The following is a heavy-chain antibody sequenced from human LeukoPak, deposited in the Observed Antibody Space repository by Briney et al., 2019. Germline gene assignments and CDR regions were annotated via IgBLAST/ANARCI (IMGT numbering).Heavy chain of an antibody. CDR2: IYHSGST. Sequence: PSQTLSLTCAVSGGSISSGGYSWSWIRQPPGKGLEWIGYIYHSGSTYYNPSLKSRVTISVDRSKNQFSLKLSSVTAADTAVYYCARGGYCSSTSCLGFDYWGQGTLVIVSS. D-gene: IGHD2-2*01. CDR1: GGSISSGGYS. V-gene: IGHV4-30-2*01. CDR3: ARGGYCSSTSCLGFDY. J-gene: IGHJ4*02.